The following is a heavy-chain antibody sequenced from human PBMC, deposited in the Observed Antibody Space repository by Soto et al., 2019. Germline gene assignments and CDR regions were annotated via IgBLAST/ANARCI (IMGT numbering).Heavy chain of an antibody. CDR2: ISAYNGNT. CDR3: ARGDATKIVVTTYYGMDV. Sequence: GASVKVSCKASGYTFTSYGISWVRQAPGQGLEWMGWISAYNGNTNYAQKLQGRVTMTTDTSTSTAYMEVRSLTSEDTAVYYCARGDATKIVVTTYYGMDVWGQGTTVTVSS. CDR1: GYTFTSYG. V-gene: IGHV1-18*01. J-gene: IGHJ6*02. D-gene: IGHD3-22*01.